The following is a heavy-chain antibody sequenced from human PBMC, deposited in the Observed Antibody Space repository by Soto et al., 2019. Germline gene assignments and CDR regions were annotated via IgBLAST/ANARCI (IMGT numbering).Heavy chain of an antibody. J-gene: IGHJ5*02. Sequence: QITLKESGPTLVKPTQTLTLTCTFSGFSLSTSGVGVGWIRQPPGKALEWLALIYWDDDKRYSPSLKSRLTITKDTSKNQVVLTMTNMDPVDTATYYCAHGSRAKYDIVTGYYVWFDPWGQGTLVTVSS. D-gene: IGHD3-9*01. V-gene: IGHV2-5*02. CDR1: GFSLSTSGVG. CDR2: IYWDDDK. CDR3: AHGSRAKYDIVTGYYVWFDP.